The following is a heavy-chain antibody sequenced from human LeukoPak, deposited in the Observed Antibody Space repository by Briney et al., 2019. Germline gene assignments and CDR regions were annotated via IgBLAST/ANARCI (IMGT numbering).Heavy chain of an antibody. D-gene: IGHD6-19*01. CDR2: ISSSGSTI. CDR1: GFSFSSYE. J-gene: IGHJ3*02. V-gene: IGHV3-48*03. Sequence: SGGSLRLSCAASGFSFSSYEMIWVRQAPGKGLEWVSYISSSGSTIYYADSVRGRFTISRDNAKNSLYLQMNSLRAEDTAVYYCARDWHSSGWYLSRDAFDIWGQGTMVTVSS. CDR3: ARDWHSSGWYLSRDAFDI.